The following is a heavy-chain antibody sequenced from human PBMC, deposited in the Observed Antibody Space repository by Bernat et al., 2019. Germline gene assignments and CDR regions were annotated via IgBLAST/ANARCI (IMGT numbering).Heavy chain of an antibody. Sequence: QVQLQESGPGLVKPSQTLSLTCTVSGGSISSYYWSWIRQPPGKGLEWIGYIYYSGSTNYNPSLKSRVTISVDTSKNQFSLKLSSVTAADTAVYYCALNSGYDFVFDYWGQGTLVTVSS. D-gene: IGHD5-12*01. V-gene: IGHV4-59*01. CDR3: ALNSGYDFVFDY. J-gene: IGHJ4*02. CDR2: IYYSGST. CDR1: GGSISSYY.